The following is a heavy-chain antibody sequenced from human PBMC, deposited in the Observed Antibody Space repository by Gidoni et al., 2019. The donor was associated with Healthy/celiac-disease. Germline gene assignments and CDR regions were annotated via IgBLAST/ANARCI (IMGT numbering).Heavy chain of an antibody. V-gene: IGHV1-69*02. D-gene: IGHD3-10*01. J-gene: IGHJ4*02. CDR3: ARGTFGYYGSGSYYYYFDY. CDR2: IIPILGIA. Sequence: QVQLVQSGAEVKKPGSSVKVSCKASGGTFSSYTISWVRQAPGHGLEWMGRIIPILGIANYAQKFQGRVTITADKSTSTAYMELSSLRSEDTAVYYCARGTFGYYGSGSYYYYFDYWGQGTLVTVSS. CDR1: GGTFSSYT.